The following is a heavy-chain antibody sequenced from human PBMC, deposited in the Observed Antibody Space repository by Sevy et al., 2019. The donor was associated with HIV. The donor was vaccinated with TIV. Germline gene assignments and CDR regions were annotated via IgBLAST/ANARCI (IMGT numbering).Heavy chain of an antibody. Sequence: GGSLRLSCAASGFTFSSYIINWVRQAPGKGLEWVSFISGISNYIYYADSLKGRFSISRDNAKDSAYLHMNSLRAEDTAIYYCARGAQTYDAFDVWGQGTMVTVSS. CDR2: ISGISNYI. CDR3: ARGAQTYDAFDV. CDR1: GFTFSSYI. V-gene: IGHV3-21*01. J-gene: IGHJ3*01.